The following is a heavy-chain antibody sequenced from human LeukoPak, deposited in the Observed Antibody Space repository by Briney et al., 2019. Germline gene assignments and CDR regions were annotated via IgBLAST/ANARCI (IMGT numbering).Heavy chain of an antibody. Sequence: GESLKISCKGSGYNFAHDWIGWVRQMPGKGLEWMGIIFPDDSDTIYSPSFQGHVTISADKSINTAYLQWSDLKASDSAMYYCARQYYDYVWGSYRYEDYWGQGTLVTVSS. D-gene: IGHD3-16*02. J-gene: IGHJ4*02. CDR3: ARQYYDYVWGSYRYEDY. CDR1: GYNFAHDW. CDR2: IFPDDSDT. V-gene: IGHV5-51*01.